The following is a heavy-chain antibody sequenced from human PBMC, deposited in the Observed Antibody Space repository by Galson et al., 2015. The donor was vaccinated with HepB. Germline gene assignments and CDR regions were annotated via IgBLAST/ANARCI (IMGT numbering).Heavy chain of an antibody. V-gene: IGHV2-5*01. CDR2: IYWNDDK. D-gene: IGHD3-22*01. CDR3: ARRYYYDNNWDRYYFDY. Sequence: PALVKPTQTLTLTCTFSGFSLSTGGMGVGWIRQPPGKALEWFALIYWNDDKRYSPSLKGRLTITKDTSKNQVVLTMTNMDPVDTATYYCARRYYYDNNWDRYYFDYWGQGTLVTVSS. J-gene: IGHJ4*02. CDR1: GFSLSTGGMG.